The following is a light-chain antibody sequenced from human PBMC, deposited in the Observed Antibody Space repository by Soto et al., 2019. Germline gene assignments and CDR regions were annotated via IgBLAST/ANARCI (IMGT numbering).Light chain of an antibody. CDR1: SSDVGGYNY. Sequence: QSALPQPASVSGSPGQSITISCTGTSSDVGGYNYVSWYQQHPGKAPKLMIYDVFNRPSGVSDRFSGAKSGNTASLTISGLQAEDVADYYCSSDRSSNTVVFGGGIKVTVL. J-gene: IGLJ2*01. CDR2: DVF. V-gene: IGLV2-14*03. CDR3: SSDRSSNTVV.